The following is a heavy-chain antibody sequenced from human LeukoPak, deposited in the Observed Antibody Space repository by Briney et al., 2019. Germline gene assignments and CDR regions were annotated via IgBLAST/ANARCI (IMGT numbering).Heavy chain of an antibody. D-gene: IGHD1-1*01. J-gene: IGHJ4*02. CDR2: IYYTGTT. V-gene: IGHV4-39*01. CDR1: GGSISTNSYY. CDR3: ARLSGTTDFDY. Sequence: SETLSLTCTVSGGSISTNSYYWGWIRLPPGKGLEWIANIYYTGTTYYNPSLKSRVTISVDTSKNQFSLKLNSATAADTAVYYCARLSGTTDFDYWGQGTLVTVSS.